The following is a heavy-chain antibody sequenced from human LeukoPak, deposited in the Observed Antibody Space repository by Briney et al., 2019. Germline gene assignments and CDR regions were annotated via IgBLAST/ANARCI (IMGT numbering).Heavy chain of an antibody. D-gene: IGHD3-9*01. V-gene: IGHV1-3*01. J-gene: IGHJ6*02. CDR3: ARGPFDWLPYYYYGMDV. Sequence: GASVKVSCKASGYTFTSYAMHWVRQAPGQRLEWMGWINAGNGNTKYSQKFQGRVTITRDTSASTAYMELSSLRSEDTAVYYCARGPFDWLPYYYYGMDVWGQGTTVTVSS. CDR1: GYTFTSYA. CDR2: INAGNGNT.